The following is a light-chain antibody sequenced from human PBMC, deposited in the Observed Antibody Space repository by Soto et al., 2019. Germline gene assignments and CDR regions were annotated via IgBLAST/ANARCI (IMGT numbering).Light chain of an antibody. CDR1: QTVSSN. CDR2: GAS. J-gene: IGKJ4*01. Sequence: EIVITQSPATLSVSPGERATLSCRARQTVSSNLAWYQQKPGQAPRLLIYGASTRATGIPARFGGSGSGTEFTLTISSLQSEDFAVYYCQQYNNWPPLTFGGGTKVDI. CDR3: QQYNNWPPLT. V-gene: IGKV3-15*01.